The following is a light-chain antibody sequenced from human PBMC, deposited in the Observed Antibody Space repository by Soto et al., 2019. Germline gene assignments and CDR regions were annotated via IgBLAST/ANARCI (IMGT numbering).Light chain of an antibody. Sequence: QSALTQPASVSGSPGQSITISCTGTNIDVGYYNVVSWYQQHPGKAPKLLIYEVSQRPSGVSNRFSGSKSGNTASLTISGLQAEDEADYYCCSYAGSGTFVFGTGTKLTVL. V-gene: IGLV2-23*02. CDR2: EVS. CDR1: NIDVGYYNV. CDR3: CSYAGSGTFV. J-gene: IGLJ1*01.